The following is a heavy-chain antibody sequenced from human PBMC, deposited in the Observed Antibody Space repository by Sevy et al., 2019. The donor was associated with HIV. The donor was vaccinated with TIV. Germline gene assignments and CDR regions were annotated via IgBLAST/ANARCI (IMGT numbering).Heavy chain of an antibody. J-gene: IGHJ4*02. CDR1: GFSFSAYG. D-gene: IGHD3-22*01. Sequence: GGSLRLSCEASGFSFSAYGMHWVRQAPGKGLEWVAVIRYDGTKRYSADSMKGRLTISRDNSKNTVFLQMNSLRVEDTAVYYCAKDYYYENRLDKYYFDYWGPGTRVTVSS. V-gene: IGHV3-30*18. CDR2: IRYDGTKR. CDR3: AKDYYYENRLDKYYFDY.